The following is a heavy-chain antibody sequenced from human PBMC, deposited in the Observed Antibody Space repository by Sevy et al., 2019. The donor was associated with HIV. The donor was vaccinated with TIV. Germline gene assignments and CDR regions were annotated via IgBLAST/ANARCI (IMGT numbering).Heavy chain of an antibody. D-gene: IGHD2-8*01. J-gene: IGHJ4*02. CDR2: VSSSADTI. CDR1: GFTFSSYE. V-gene: IGHV3-48*03. Sequence: GGSLRLSCAASGFTFSSYEMNWVRQAPGKGLEWVSYVSSSADTIYYADSVRGRFTISRDNAKKSLYLQMNSLRAEDTAVYYCARDCTNGVCYTPPFDYWGQRTLVTVSS. CDR3: ARDCTNGVCYTPPFDY.